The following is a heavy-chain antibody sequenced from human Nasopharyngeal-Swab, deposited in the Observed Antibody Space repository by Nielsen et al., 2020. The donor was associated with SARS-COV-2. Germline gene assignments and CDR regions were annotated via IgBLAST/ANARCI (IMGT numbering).Heavy chain of an antibody. CDR3: ARDETTGYRSSEYGFDP. CDR2: ISAYNGNT. D-gene: IGHD6-6*01. J-gene: IGHJ5*02. V-gene: IGHV1-18*01. Sequence: WVRQAPGQGREWMGWISAYNGNTNYAQKLQGRVTMTTDTSTSTAYMELRSLRSDDTAVYYCARDETTGYRSSEYGFDPWGQGTPVTVSS.